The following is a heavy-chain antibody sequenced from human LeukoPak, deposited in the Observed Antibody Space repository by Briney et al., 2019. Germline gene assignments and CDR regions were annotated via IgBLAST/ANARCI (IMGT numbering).Heavy chain of an antibody. Sequence: GGALRLSCTASGFSFSTYAMHWGREAPGKGGGWGAVISYDGSNKYYVDAVKGRFTISRDNSQNTLYLQMNSLRADAPSVYYCAKAGCSSPTCYANSWGQGNLVTVSS. J-gene: IGHJ4*02. D-gene: IGHD2-2*01. CDR1: GFSFSTYA. CDR2: ISYDGSNK. V-gene: IGHV3-30*18. CDR3: AKAGCSSPTCYANS.